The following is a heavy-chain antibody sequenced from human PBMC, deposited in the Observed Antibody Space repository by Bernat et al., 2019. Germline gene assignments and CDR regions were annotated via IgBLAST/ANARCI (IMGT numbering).Heavy chain of an antibody. CDR3: ARDKMGYCSSTSCTNNWFDP. CDR2: ISAYNGNT. J-gene: IGHJ5*02. Sequence: QVQLVQSGAEVKKPGASVKVSCKASGYTFTSYGISWVRQAPGQGLEWMGWISAYNGNTNYAQKLQGRVTMTTDTSTSTAYMELRSLRSDDTAVYYCARDKMGYCSSTSCTNNWFDPWGQGTLVTVSS. V-gene: IGHV1-18*01. D-gene: IGHD2-2*01. CDR1: GYTFTSYG.